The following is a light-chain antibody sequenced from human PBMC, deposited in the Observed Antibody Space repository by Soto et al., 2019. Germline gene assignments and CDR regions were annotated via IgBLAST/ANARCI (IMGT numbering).Light chain of an antibody. J-gene: IGKJ1*01. CDR3: QQFIDGWT. CDR1: QSISSW. Sequence: DIPITQSPSTLSGSVGDRVTITCRASQSISSWLAWYQQKPGKAPKLLIYKASSLESGVPSRFSGSGSETEFTLTISGLQPDDFATYYCQQFIDGWTFGQGTKVDIK. CDR2: KAS. V-gene: IGKV1-5*03.